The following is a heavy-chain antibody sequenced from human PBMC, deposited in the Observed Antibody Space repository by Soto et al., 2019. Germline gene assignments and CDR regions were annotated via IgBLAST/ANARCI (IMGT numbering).Heavy chain of an antibody. D-gene: IGHD3-3*01. Sequence: SETLSLTCAVYGGSFSGYYWSWIRQPPGKGLEWIGEINHSGSTNYNPSLKSRITITVDTSKNQLSLKLSSVTAADTAVYYYARVQYYDFWSGSDDAFDIWGQGTMVTVSS. J-gene: IGHJ3*02. CDR3: ARVQYYDFWSGSDDAFDI. CDR2: INHSGST. V-gene: IGHV4-34*01. CDR1: GGSFSGYY.